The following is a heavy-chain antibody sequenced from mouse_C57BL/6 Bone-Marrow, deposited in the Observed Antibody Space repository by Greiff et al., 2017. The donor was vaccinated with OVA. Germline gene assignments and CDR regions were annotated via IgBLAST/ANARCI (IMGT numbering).Heavy chain of an antibody. Sequence: VQLQQSDAELVKPGASVKISCKVSGYTFTDHTIHWMKQRPEQGLAWIGYIYPRDGSTKYNEKFKGKATLTADNSSNTAYMQLNSLTSEDSAVDFGEQGYYGSRDWYIDVWGTGTTVTVSS. D-gene: IGHD1-1*01. CDR3: EQGYYGSRDWYIDV. V-gene: IGHV1-78*01. CDR2: IYPRDGST. J-gene: IGHJ1*03. CDR1: GYTFTDHT.